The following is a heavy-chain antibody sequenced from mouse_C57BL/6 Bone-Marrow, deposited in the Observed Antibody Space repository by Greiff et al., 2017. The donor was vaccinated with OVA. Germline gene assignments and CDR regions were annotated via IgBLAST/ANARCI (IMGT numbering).Heavy chain of an antibody. V-gene: IGHV2-2*01. J-gene: IGHJ2*01. CDR2: IWSGGST. Sequence: VQLQESGPGLVQPSQSLSITCTASGFSLTSYGVHWVRQSPGKGLEWLGVIWSGGSTDYNAAFISRLSISKDNSKSQVFFKMNRLQADDTAIYYGARGVGSSPNYFDDWGQGTTLTVSS. CDR1: GFSLTSYG. D-gene: IGHD1-1*01. CDR3: ARGVGSSPNYFDD.